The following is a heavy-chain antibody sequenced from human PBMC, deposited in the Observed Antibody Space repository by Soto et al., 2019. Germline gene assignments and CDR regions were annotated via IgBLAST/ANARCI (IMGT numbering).Heavy chain of an antibody. CDR3: ARDDDYGAYPVSY. CDR1: GFTFSSYG. V-gene: IGHV3-33*01. D-gene: IGHD4-17*01. CDR2: IWYDGSNK. J-gene: IGHJ4*02. Sequence: QVQRVESGGGVLQPGRSLRLSCAASGFTFSSYGMHWVRQAPGKGLEWVAVIWYDGSNKYYADSVKGRFTISRDNSKNTLYLQMNSLRAEDTAVYYCARDDDYGAYPVSYWGQGTLVTVSS.